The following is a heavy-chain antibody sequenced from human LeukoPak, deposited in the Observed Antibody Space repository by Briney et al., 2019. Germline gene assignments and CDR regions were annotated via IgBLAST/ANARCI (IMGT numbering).Heavy chain of an antibody. CDR3: ARGLKSYDFVY. D-gene: IGHD4-17*01. Sequence: SETLSLTCTVSGGSIRSNYWSWIRQPAGKGLEWIGRIYTSGSTIYNPSLKSRVTMSVDTSKNQFSLKLSSVTAADTAVYYCARGLKSYDFVYWGQGTLVTVSS. V-gene: IGHV4-4*07. CDR1: GGSIRSNY. CDR2: IYTSGST. J-gene: IGHJ4*02.